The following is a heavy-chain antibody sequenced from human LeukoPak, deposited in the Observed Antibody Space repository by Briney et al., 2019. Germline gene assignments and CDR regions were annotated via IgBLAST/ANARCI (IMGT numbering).Heavy chain of an antibody. D-gene: IGHD2-2*01. CDR1: GGSFSGYY. V-gene: IGHV4-34*01. CDR2: INHSGST. CDR3: ARGYCSSTSCPDFDS. Sequence: SETLSLTCAVYGGSFSGYYWSWIRQPPGKGLEWIGEINHSGSTNYNPSLKSRVTISVDTSKNQFSLKLSSVTAADTAVYYCARGYCSSTSCPDFDSWGQGTLVTVSS. J-gene: IGHJ4*02.